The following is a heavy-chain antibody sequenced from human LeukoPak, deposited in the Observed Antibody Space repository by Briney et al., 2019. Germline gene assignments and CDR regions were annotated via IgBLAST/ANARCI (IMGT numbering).Heavy chain of an antibody. V-gene: IGHV3-7*01. J-gene: IGHJ4*02. D-gene: IGHD1-26*01. CDR2: IKQDGGQK. Sequence: PGGSLRLSCAASGFTFNTYWMSWVRQAPGKGLEWVANIKQDGGQKFYVDSVKGRFTTSRDNAKNSLYLQMNSLRAEDTAVYYCTTQYSGSYWAHDYWGQGTLVTVSS. CDR1: GFTFNTYW. CDR3: TTQYSGSYWAHDY.